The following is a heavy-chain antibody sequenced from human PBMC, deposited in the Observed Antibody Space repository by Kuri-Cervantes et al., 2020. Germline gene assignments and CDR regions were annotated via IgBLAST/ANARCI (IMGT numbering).Heavy chain of an antibody. J-gene: IGHJ4*02. CDR3: ARVAEREWLFYFDY. CDR1: GFTFSNAW. CDR2: IRSKANSYAT. V-gene: IGHV3-73*01. D-gene: IGHD3-3*01. Sequence: GESLKISCAASGFTFSNAWMSWVRQAPGKGLEWVGRIRSKANSYATDYAASVKGRFTISRDDSKNTAYLQMNSLRAEDTAVYYCARVAEREWLFYFDYWGQGTLVTV.